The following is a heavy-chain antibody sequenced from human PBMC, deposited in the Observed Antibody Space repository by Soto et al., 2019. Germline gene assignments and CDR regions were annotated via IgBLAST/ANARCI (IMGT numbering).Heavy chain of an antibody. Sequence: PGGSLRLSCAASGFTFSTYGMSWVRQAPGKGLEWVSGISASGGSTYYADSVKGRFTISRDNSKSTMYLQMNSLRAEDTALYYCAKGNRPTAPFDYWGLGTLVTVSS. V-gene: IGHV3-23*01. D-gene: IGHD4-4*01. J-gene: IGHJ4*02. CDR3: AKGNRPTAPFDY. CDR1: GFTFSTYG. CDR2: ISASGGST.